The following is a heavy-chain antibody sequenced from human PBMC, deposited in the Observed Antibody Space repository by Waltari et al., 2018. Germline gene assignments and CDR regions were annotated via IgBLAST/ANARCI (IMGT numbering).Heavy chain of an antibody. CDR2: IDHSGST. CDR3: ASGGGSGSYYPPGSFDY. J-gene: IGHJ4*02. D-gene: IGHD3-10*01. V-gene: IGHV4-38-2*01. Sequence: QVQLQESVPGLVKPSETLSLTCAVSGYSISSCYYWGWIRQPPGKGLEWIGSIDHSGSTYYNPSLKSRVTISVDTSKNQFSLKLSSVTAADTAVYYCASGGGSGSYYPPGSFDYWGQGTLVTVSS. CDR1: GYSISSCYY.